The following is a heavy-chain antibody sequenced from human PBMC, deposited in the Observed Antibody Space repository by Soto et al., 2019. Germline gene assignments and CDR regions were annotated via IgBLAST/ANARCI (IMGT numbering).Heavy chain of an antibody. D-gene: IGHD2-2*01. Sequence: QVQLVQSGAEVKKPGSSVKVSCKASGGTFSSYTISWVRQAPGQGLEWMGRIIPILGIANYAQKFQGRVTITAEKSTRTAYMELSSLRSEDTAVYYCASEVGPDLRYCSSTSCYGHDYWGQGTLVTVSS. CDR1: GGTFSSYT. V-gene: IGHV1-69*02. CDR3: ASEVGPDLRYCSSTSCYGHDY. CDR2: IIPILGIA. J-gene: IGHJ4*02.